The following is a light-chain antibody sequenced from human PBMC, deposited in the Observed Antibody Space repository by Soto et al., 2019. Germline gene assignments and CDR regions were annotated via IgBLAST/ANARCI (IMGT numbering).Light chain of an antibody. CDR1: QGISSY. Sequence: IRMTQSPSTLSASEGDRVTITCRASQGISSYLNWYQQKPGKAPKLLIYAASSLQSGVPSRFSGSGSGTDFTLTISSLQPEDFATYYCQQSYSTPITFGQGTRLEIK. CDR3: QQSYSTPIT. V-gene: IGKV1-39*01. CDR2: AAS. J-gene: IGKJ5*01.